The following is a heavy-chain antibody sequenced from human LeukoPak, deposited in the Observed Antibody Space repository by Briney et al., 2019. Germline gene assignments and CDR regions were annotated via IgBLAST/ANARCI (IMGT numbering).Heavy chain of an antibody. CDR3: AKDCSGANCYVS. Sequence: GGSLRLSCAASEFTFSSYAMSWVRQAPGKGLEWVSAISGSGDSTFYADSVKGRFTISRDNPKNTLFLQMNSLRTEDTAVYYCAKDCSGANCYVSWGQGTLVTVSS. J-gene: IGHJ5*01. V-gene: IGHV3-23*01. CDR1: EFTFSSYA. D-gene: IGHD2-15*01. CDR2: ISGSGDST.